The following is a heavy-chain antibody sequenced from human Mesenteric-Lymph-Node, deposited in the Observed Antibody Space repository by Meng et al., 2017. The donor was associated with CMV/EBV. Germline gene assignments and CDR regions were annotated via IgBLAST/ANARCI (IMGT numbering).Heavy chain of an antibody. V-gene: IGHV1-18*01. D-gene: IGHD3-10*01. CDR3: ASSHAWDYGSGSLYGFDP. J-gene: IGHJ5*02. CDR1: YTFTSDD. CDR2: LSPYNNNA. Sequence: YTFTSDDITWVRQAPGQGLEWMGWLSPYNNNANYAQSLQGRVAMTTDTSTSTAYMELRSLTSDDTAIYYCASSHAWDYGSGSLYGFDPWGQGTLVTVSS.